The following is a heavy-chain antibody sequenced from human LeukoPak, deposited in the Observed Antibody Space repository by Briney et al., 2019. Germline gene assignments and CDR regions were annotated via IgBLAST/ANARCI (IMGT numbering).Heavy chain of an antibody. Sequence: GGSLRLSCAASGFTFSSYMMNWVRQAPGKGLEWVANIKQDGNEKYYVDSVKGRFTISRDNAKNSLYLQMNSLRAEDTAVYYCARGGTIVPDYWGQGTLVTVSS. V-gene: IGHV3-7*01. CDR3: ARGGTIVPDY. J-gene: IGHJ4*02. CDR2: IKQDGNEK. CDR1: GFTFSSYM. D-gene: IGHD2-2*01.